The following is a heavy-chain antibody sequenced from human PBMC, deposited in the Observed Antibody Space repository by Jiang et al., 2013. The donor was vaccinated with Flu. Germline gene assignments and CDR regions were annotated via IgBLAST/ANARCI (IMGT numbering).Heavy chain of an antibody. J-gene: IGHJ4*02. CDR3: ARHGAEYSSSEALSY. V-gene: IGHV5-51*01. CDR2: IYPGDSDT. D-gene: IGHD6-6*01. CDR1: GYSFTSYW. Sequence: GAEVKKPGESLKISCKGSGYSFTSYWIGWVRQMPGKGLEWMGIIYPGDSDTNYSPSFQGHVTISADKSISTAYLQWSSLKASDTAMYYCARHGAEYSSSEALSYWGQGTLVTVSS.